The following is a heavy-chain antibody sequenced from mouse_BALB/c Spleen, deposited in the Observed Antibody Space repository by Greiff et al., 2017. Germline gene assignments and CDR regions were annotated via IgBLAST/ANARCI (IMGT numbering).Heavy chain of an antibody. J-gene: IGHJ3*01. V-gene: IGHV1S56*01. CDR3: ARSGHPAWFAY. CDR2: IYPGNVNT. Sequence: QVQLQQSGPELVKPGASVRISCKASGYTFTSYYIHWVKQRPGQGLEWIGWIYPGNVNTKYNEKFKGKATLTADKSSSTAYMQLSSLTSEDSAVYFCARSGHPAWFAYWGQGTLVTVSA. D-gene: IGHD3-1*01. CDR1: GYTFTSYY.